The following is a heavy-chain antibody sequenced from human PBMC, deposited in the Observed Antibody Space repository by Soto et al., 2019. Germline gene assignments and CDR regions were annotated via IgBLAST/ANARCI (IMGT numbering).Heavy chain of an antibody. CDR2: MNPNSGKT. CDR3: ARYDPVVRDAFDI. Sequence: QATGQGPEWMGWMNPNSGKTGYAQKFQGRVTMTWNTSITTAYMELSGLRSEDTAVYYCARYDPVVRDAFDIWGQGTMVTVSS. D-gene: IGHD2-15*01. V-gene: IGHV1-8*01. J-gene: IGHJ3*02.